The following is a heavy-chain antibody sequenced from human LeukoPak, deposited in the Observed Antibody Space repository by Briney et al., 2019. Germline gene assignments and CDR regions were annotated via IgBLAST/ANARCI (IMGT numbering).Heavy chain of an antibody. J-gene: IGHJ4*02. D-gene: IGHD2-15*01. CDR2: INPSGGST. V-gene: IGHV1-46*01. CDR3: AREFGCSGGSCYYGFDY. Sequence: ASVKVSCKASGYTFTSYYMHWVRQAPGQGLEWMGIINPSGGSTSYAQKFQGRVTMTRDTSTSTVYMELGSLRSEDTAVYYCAREFGCSGGSCYYGFDYWGQGTLVTVSS. CDR1: GYTFTSYY.